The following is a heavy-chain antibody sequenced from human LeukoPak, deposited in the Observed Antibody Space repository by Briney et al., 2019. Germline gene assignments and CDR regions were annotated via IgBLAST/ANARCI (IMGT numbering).Heavy chain of an antibody. V-gene: IGHV3-21*01. CDR2: ISSSSSYI. J-gene: IGHJ4*02. D-gene: IGHD2-15*01. Sequence: GGSLRLSCAASGFTFSSYSMNWVRQAPGKGLEWVSSISSSSSYIYYADSVKGRFTISRDNAKNSLYLQMNSLRAEDTAVYYCARAMTYCSGGSCYSDYWGQGTLVTVSS. CDR1: GFTFSSYS. CDR3: ARAMTYCSGGSCYSDY.